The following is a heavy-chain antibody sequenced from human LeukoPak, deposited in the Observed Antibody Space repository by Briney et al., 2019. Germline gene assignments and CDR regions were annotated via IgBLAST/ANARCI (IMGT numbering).Heavy chain of an antibody. CDR2: ISAYNGST. CDR3: ARAGYYYDSSGYYASY. J-gene: IGHJ4*02. CDR1: GYTFTSYG. Sequence: ASVKVSCKASGYTFTSYGISWVRQAPGQGLEWMGWISAYNGSTNYAQKLQGRVTMTTDTSTSTAYMELRSLRSDDTAVYYCARAGYYYDSSGYYASYWGQGTLVTVSS. D-gene: IGHD3-22*01. V-gene: IGHV1-18*01.